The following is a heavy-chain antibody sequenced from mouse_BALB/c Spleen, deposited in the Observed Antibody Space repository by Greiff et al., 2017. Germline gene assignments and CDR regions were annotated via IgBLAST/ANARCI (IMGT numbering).Heavy chain of an antibody. CDR2: ISYDGSN. V-gene: IGHV3-6*02. CDR3: ARDGLLRANYYAMDY. Sequence: ESGPGLVKPSQSLSLTCSVTGYSITSGYYWNWIRQFPGNKLEWMGYISYDGSNNYNPSLKNRISITRDTSKNQFFLKLNSVTTEDTATYYCARDGLLRANYYAMDYWGQGTSVTVSS. CDR1: GYSITSGYY. D-gene: IGHD1-1*01. J-gene: IGHJ4*01.